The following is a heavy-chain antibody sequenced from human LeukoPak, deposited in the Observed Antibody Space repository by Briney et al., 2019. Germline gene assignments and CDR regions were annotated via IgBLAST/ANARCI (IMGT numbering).Heavy chain of an antibody. CDR2: IWYDGSNK. Sequence: GGSLRLSCVASGFTFSSYGMHWVRQAPGKGLEWVSIIWYDGSNKYYADSVKGRFTISKDNSKNTLYLQMNSLRVEDTAVYYCARDPGHSGWYGDYWGQGTLVTVSS. V-gene: IGHV3-33*08. D-gene: IGHD6-19*01. CDR1: GFTFSSYG. CDR3: ARDPGHSGWYGDY. J-gene: IGHJ4*02.